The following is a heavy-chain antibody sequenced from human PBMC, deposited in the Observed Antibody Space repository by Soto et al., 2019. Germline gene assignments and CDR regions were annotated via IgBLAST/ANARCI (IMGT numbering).Heavy chain of an antibody. D-gene: IGHD5-18*01. V-gene: IGHV4-59*01. J-gene: IGHJ4*02. CDR3: ARGRIQLWYPFDY. CDR2: ISYSGST. CDR1: GGSISSYY. Sequence: SETLSLTCTVSGGSISSYYWSWIRQPPGKGLECIGYISYSGSTNYNSSLKSRVTISVDTSKNQFSLKLSSVTAADTAAYYCARGRIQLWYPFDYWGQGTLVTVSS.